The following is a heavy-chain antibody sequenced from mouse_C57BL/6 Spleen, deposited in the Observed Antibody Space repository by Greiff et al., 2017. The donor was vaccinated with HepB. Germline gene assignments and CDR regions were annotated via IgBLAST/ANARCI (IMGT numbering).Heavy chain of an antibody. J-gene: IGHJ2*01. CDR2: INPNYGTT. V-gene: IGHV1-39*01. CDR3: AKGEIFGDYFDY. D-gene: IGHD3-1*01. CDR1: GYSFTDYN. Sequence: EVKLQESGPELVKPGASVKISCKASGYSFTDYNMNWVKQSNGKSLEWIGVINPNYGTTSYNQKFKGKATLTVDQSSSTAYMQLNSLTSEDSAVYYCAKGEIFGDYFDYWGQGTTLTVSS.